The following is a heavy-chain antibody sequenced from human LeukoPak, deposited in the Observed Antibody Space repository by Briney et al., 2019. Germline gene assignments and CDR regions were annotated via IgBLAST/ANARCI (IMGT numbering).Heavy chain of an antibody. CDR3: ERDGGIQLWSRYFQH. V-gene: IGHV4-31*03. J-gene: IGHJ1*01. Sequence: SETLSLTCTVSGGSISSGGYYWSWIRQHPGKGLEWIGYIYYSGSTYYNPSLKSRVTISVDTSKNQFSLKLSSVTAADTAVYYCERDGGIQLWSRYFQHWGQGTLVTVSS. CDR1: GGSISSGGYY. CDR2: IYYSGST. D-gene: IGHD5-18*01.